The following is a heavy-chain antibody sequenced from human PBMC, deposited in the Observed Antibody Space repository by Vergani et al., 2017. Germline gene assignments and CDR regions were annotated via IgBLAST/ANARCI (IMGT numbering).Heavy chain of an antibody. CDR1: EFTFSNYA. CDR2: ISVSGVSA. Sequence: EVQLLESGGGLVQPGGSLRLTFAASEFTFSNYAMNWVRQAPGKGVEWVSGISVSGVSAYYTDYVKGRFTISRDNSKNILFLQMNNLRSEDTAIYYCANQYFVSGNYLFDYWGQGTLVTVSS. J-gene: IGHJ4*02. D-gene: IGHD3-10*01. V-gene: IGHV3-23*01. CDR3: ANQYFVSGNYLFDY.